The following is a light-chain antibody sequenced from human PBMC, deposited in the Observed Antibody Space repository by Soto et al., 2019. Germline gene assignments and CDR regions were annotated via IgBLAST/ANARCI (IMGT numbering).Light chain of an antibody. CDR2: DAS. V-gene: IGKV1-5*01. CDR3: QQYNSYSGLT. Sequence: DIQMTQSPSTLSASVGDRVTITCRASQSISSWLAWYQQKPGKAPKLLIYDASSLERGVPSRFSGSGSGTEFTLTISSLQPDDFATYYCQQYNSYSGLTFCGGTKVEIK. J-gene: IGKJ4*01. CDR1: QSISSW.